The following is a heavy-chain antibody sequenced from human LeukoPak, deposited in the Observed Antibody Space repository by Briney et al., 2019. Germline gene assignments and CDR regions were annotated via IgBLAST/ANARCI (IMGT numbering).Heavy chain of an antibody. CDR3: AKDFRRADYYDSSGYYRMIDY. J-gene: IGHJ4*02. V-gene: IGHV3-30*18. D-gene: IGHD3-22*01. CDR1: GFTFRNYG. Sequence: PGRSLRLSCAVSGFTFRNYGMHWVRQAPGKGLEWVAVISYDESDKYYGASVKGRFTISRDNSKNTLFLQMNSLRAEDTAVYFCAKDFRRADYYDSSGYYRMIDYWGQGTLVTVSS. CDR2: ISYDESDK.